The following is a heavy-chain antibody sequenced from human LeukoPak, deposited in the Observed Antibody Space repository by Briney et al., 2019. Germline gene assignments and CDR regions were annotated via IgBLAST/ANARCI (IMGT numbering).Heavy chain of an antibody. V-gene: IGHV3-30-3*01. CDR3: ANGPEYPAEEFFDY. CDR2: ISYDGSNK. J-gene: IGHJ4*02. D-gene: IGHD2/OR15-2a*01. Sequence: PGGSLRLSCAASGFTFSSYAMHWVRQAPGKGLEWVAVISYDGSNKYYADSVKGRFTISRDNSKNTLYLQMNSLRAEDTAVYYCANGPEYPAEEFFDYWGQGTLVTVSS. CDR1: GFTFSSYA.